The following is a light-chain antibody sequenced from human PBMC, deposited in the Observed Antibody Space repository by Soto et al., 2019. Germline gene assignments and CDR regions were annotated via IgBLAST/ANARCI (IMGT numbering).Light chain of an antibody. CDR1: QSVLYSSNNKNY. CDR2: WAS. V-gene: IGKV4-1*01. Sequence: DIVMTQSPDSLAVSLGERATINCKSSQSVLYSSNNKNYLAWYQQKPGQPPKLLIYWASTRESGVPERFSGSGSGTDFTLSISSLQAEDVAVYYCQQHYTSPPAFGHGTKVEIK. J-gene: IGKJ1*01. CDR3: QQHYTSPPA.